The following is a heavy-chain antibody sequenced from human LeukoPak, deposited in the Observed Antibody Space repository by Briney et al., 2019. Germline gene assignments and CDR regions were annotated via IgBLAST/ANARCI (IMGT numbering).Heavy chain of an antibody. CDR3: ARRVTAVAGAYYYGMDV. V-gene: IGHV4-39*07. J-gene: IGHJ6*02. Sequence: SETLSLTCTVSGGSISSSSYYWGWIRQPPGKGLEWIGEINHSGSTNYNPSLKSRVTISVDTSKNQFSLKLSSVTAADTAVYYCARRVTAVAGAYYYGMDVWGQGTTVTVSS. D-gene: IGHD6-19*01. CDR1: GGSISSSSYY. CDR2: INHSGST.